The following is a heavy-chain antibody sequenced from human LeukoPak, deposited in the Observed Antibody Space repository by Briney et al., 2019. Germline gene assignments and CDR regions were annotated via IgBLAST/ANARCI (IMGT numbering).Heavy chain of an antibody. CDR1: GFTFSSYS. Sequence: GGPLRLSCAASGFTFSSYSMNWVRQAPGKGLEWVSYISRSSRTIYYADSVKGRFTISRDDAKSSQYLQMNSLRAEDTAVYYCARVVLYFGDYTMDVWGQGTTVTVSS. V-gene: IGHV3-48*04. D-gene: IGHD3-10*01. CDR3: ARVVLYFGDYTMDV. J-gene: IGHJ6*02. CDR2: ISRSSRTI.